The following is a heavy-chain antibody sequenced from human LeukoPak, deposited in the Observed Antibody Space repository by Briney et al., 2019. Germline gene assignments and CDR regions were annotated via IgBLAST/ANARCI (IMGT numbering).Heavy chain of an antibody. CDR3: ARDTSEGDYAWWFDP. Sequence: RASVKVSCKASGYSFTSHYMHWVRQAPGQGLEWMGLINPRGTATRYAESFQGRLTLTRDLSTSTDYMELSSLRSDDTAVYFCARDTSEGDYAWWFDPRGQGTLVTVAS. D-gene: IGHD3-16*01. V-gene: IGHV1-46*01. CDR1: GYSFTSHY. CDR2: INPRGTAT. J-gene: IGHJ5*02.